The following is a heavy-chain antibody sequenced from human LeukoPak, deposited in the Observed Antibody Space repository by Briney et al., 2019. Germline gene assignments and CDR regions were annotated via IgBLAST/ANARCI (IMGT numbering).Heavy chain of an antibody. CDR1: GYTFTSYY. V-gene: IGHV1-46*01. D-gene: IGHD2-15*01. Sequence: ASVRVSCKASGYTFTSYYMHWVRQAPGQGLEWMGIINPSGGSTSYAQKIQGRVTMTRDTSTSTVYMELSSLRSEDTAVYYCLVLGYCSGGSCPPNAFDIWGQGTMVTVSS. J-gene: IGHJ3*02. CDR3: LVLGYCSGGSCPPNAFDI. CDR2: INPSGGST.